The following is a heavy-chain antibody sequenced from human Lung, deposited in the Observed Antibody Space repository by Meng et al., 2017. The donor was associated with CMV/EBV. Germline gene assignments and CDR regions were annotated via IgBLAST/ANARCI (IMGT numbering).Heavy chain of an antibody. CDR3: ARAYPDYSNYPPYNWFDP. V-gene: IGHV4-39*07. J-gene: IGHJ5*02. CDR2: IYYSGST. D-gene: IGHD4-11*01. Sequence: QLQLQESGPGLVKPSETPSLTCPVSGGSISSSSYYWGWIRQPPGKGLEWIGSIYYSGSTYYNPSLKSRVTISVDTSKNQFSLKLSSVTAADTAVYYCARAYPDYSNYPPYNWFDPWGQGTLVTVSS. CDR1: GGSISSSSYY.